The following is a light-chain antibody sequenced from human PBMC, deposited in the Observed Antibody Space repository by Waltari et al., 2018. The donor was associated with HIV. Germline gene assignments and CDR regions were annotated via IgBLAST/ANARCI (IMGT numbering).Light chain of an antibody. V-gene: IGLV2-23*02. CDR3: CSYAGSSTSV. J-gene: IGLJ2*01. CDR1: SSDVGSYNL. Sequence: QSALTQPASVSGSPGQSITISCTGTSSDVGSYNLVSWYQQHPGKAPKLMIYEVSKRPSGVSNRFSGSKSGNTASLTISGHQAEDEADYYCCSYAGSSTSVFGGGTKLTV. CDR2: EVS.